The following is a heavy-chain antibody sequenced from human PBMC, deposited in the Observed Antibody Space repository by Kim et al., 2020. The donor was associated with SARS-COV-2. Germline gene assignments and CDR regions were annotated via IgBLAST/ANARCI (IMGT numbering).Heavy chain of an antibody. CDR3: ASGGAHYYGLWVFDY. CDR1: GGTFSSYA. D-gene: IGHD3-10*01. CDR2: IIPIFGTA. J-gene: IGHJ4*02. Sequence: SVKVSCKASGGTFSSYAISWVRQAPGQGLEWMGGIIPIFGTANYAQKFQGRVTITADESTSTAYMELSSLRSEDTAVYYCASGGAHYYGLWVFDYWGQGTLVTVSS. V-gene: IGHV1-69*13.